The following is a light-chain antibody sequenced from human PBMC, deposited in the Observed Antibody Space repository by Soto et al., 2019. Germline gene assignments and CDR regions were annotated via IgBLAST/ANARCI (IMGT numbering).Light chain of an antibody. V-gene: IGKV3-20*01. Sequence: EIVLTQSPCTLSLSPGERATLSCRARQSVSSSYLAWYQQNPGQAPRLLIYGASSRATGIPDRFSGSGSGTDFTLTSSRLEPEDLAVYYCQQYGSSPLITFGQGTRLEIK. J-gene: IGKJ5*01. CDR1: QSVSSSY. CDR3: QQYGSSPLIT. CDR2: GAS.